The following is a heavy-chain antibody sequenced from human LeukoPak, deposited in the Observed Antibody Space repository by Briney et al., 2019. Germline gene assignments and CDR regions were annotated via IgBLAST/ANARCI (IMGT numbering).Heavy chain of an antibody. CDR1: GVSISSSNSY. Sequence: SETLSLTCTVSGVSISSSNSYWGWIRQPPGKGLEWIGSIYYSGNTYYNASLKSQVSISIDTSKNQFSLKLTSVTAADTAVYYCARQTGSGLFILPGGRGTLVTVSS. D-gene: IGHD3/OR15-3a*01. J-gene: IGHJ4*02. V-gene: IGHV4-39*01. CDR3: ARQTGSGLFILP. CDR2: IYYSGNT.